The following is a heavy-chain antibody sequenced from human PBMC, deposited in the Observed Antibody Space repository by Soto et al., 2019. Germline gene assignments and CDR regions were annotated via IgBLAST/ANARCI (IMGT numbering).Heavy chain of an antibody. D-gene: IGHD2-2*02. V-gene: IGHV1-69*06. J-gene: IGHJ4*02. CDR3: AREGRGKKAGYNGLVSLGY. Sequence: QVQLVQSGAEVKTPGSSLKVSCTVSGSRFSNYVISWVRQAPGHGLEWLGRIIPIFNSTQYAQKFQGRVTITAGKSTNPASLELSSLRSDDTAVYYCAREGRGKKAGYNGLVSLGYWGQGTLVTVSS. CDR1: GSRFSNYV. CDR2: IIPIFNST.